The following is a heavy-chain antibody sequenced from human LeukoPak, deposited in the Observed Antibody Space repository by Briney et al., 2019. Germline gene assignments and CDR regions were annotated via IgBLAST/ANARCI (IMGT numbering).Heavy chain of an antibody. CDR3: ARLWSGYRPPDY. CDR1: GGSISSDSYY. J-gene: IGHJ4*02. Sequence: SETLSLTCTVSGGSISSDSYYWGWIRQPPGKGLEWIGSIYYSGNTYYSPSLKSRVTMSVDTSKSQLSLKLSSVTAADTAVYYCARLWSGYRPPDYWGQGTLVIVSS. D-gene: IGHD3-3*01. V-gene: IGHV4-39*01. CDR2: IYYSGNT.